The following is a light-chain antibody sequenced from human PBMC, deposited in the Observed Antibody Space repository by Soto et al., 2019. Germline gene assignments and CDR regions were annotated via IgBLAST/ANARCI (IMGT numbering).Light chain of an antibody. J-gene: IGLJ2*01. V-gene: IGLV2-14*03. CDR2: DVS. CDR1: SSDIGGYIY. Sequence: QSALTQPASVSGSPGQSITISCTGTSSDIGGYIYVSWYQHHPGKAPKLLIYDVSNRPSGVSNRFSGSKSGNTASLTISGLQVEDEADYFCSTYTSSRTGFGGGTKLTVL. CDR3: STYTSSRTG.